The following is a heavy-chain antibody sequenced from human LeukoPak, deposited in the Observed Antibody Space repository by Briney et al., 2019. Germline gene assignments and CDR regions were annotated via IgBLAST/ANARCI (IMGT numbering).Heavy chain of an antibody. D-gene: IGHD5-18*01. CDR2: IHHSGST. Sequence: SETLSLTCAVYGGSFSGYYWSWIRQPPGKGLEWIGEIHHSGSTNYNPSLKSRVTISVDTSKNQFSLKLSSVTAADTAVYYCARGPRRIQLWLALPYYFDYWGQGTLVTVSS. V-gene: IGHV4-34*01. CDR1: GGSFSGYY. J-gene: IGHJ4*02. CDR3: ARGPRRIQLWLALPYYFDY.